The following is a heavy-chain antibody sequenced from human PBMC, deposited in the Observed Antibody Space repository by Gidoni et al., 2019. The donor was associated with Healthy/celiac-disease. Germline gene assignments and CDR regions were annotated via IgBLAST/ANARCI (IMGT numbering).Heavy chain of an antibody. Sequence: EVQLVESGGGLVQPGRSLRLPCTASGFTFGDYAMSWFRQAPGKGLEWVGVIRSKAYGGTTEYAASVKGRFTISRDDSKSIAYLQMNSLKTEDTAVYYCTRNNWNLEMYFDYWGQGTLVTVSS. CDR2: IRSKAYGGTT. J-gene: IGHJ4*02. V-gene: IGHV3-49*03. D-gene: IGHD1-7*01. CDR3: TRNNWNLEMYFDY. CDR1: GFTFGDYA.